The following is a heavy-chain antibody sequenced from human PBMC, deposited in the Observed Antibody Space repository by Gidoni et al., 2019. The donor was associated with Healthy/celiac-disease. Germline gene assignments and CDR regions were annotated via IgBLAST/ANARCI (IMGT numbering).Heavy chain of an antibody. V-gene: IGHV3-30-3*01. D-gene: IGHD3-22*01. J-gene: IGHJ4*02. CDR3: ARDYYDSSGSY. CDR2: ISYDGSNK. Sequence: CFLRLSCAASGFTFSSYAMHWVRQAPGKGLEWVAVISYDGSNKYYADSVKGRFTISRDNSKNTLYLQMNSLRAEDTAVYYCARDYYDSSGSYWGQGTLVTVSS. CDR1: GFTFSSYA.